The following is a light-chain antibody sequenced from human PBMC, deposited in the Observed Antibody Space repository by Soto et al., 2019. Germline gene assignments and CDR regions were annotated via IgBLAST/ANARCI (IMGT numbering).Light chain of an antibody. CDR3: QVRDVWPS. CDR2: DAS. CDR1: QSVSTS. Sequence: IVLTQSQVTLALSPGERAVLSCRASQSVSTSLAWYQHKPGQAPRLFIYDASKRPPGVPARFSGSGSGTDFTLTISSLEPEDFAVYYCQVRDVWPSFGQGTKVEIK. V-gene: IGKV3-11*01. J-gene: IGKJ1*01.